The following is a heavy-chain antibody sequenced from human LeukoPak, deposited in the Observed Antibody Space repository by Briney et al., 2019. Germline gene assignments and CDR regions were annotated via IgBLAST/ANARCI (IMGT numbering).Heavy chain of an antibody. J-gene: IGHJ4*02. Sequence: GGSLRLSCAASGFTFSSYGMHWVRQAPGKGLEWVAFIRYDGSNKYYADSVKGRFTISRDNSKNTLYLQMNSLRAEDTAVYYCAGCSSRWKYFDYWGQGTLVTVSS. CDR3: AGCSSRWKYFDY. V-gene: IGHV3-30*02. D-gene: IGHD6-13*01. CDR1: GFTFSSYG. CDR2: IRYDGSNK.